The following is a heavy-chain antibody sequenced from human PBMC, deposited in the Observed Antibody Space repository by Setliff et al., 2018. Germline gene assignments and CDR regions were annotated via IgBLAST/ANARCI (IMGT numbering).Heavy chain of an antibody. CDR3: VVGSDYYYYYGMDV. D-gene: IGHD3-10*01. CDR2: ISSSSSTI. CDR1: GFTFSSYS. J-gene: IGHJ6*02. V-gene: IGHV3-48*01. Sequence: GGSLRLSCAASGFTFSSYSMNWVRQAPGKGLEWVSYISSSSSTIYYADSVKGRFTISRDHAKNSLYLQMNSLRAEDPAVYYCVVGSDYYYYYGMDVWGQGTTVTVSS.